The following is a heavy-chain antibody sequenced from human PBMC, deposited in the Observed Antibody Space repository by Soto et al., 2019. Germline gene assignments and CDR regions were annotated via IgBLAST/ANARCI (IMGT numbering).Heavy chain of an antibody. CDR2: INPSGTIT. V-gene: IGHV1-46*02. J-gene: IGHJ6*02. CDR1: GYTFNRYY. D-gene: IGHD3-3*01. Sequence: ASVKVSCKASGYTFNRYYMHWVRQAPGQGLEWMGMINPSGTITSYAQKFQGRVTMTRDTSTSTLHMELSSLRSEDTAVYYCTRRSFLEWSCMDVWAQGTTVTVSS. CDR3: TRRSFLEWSCMDV.